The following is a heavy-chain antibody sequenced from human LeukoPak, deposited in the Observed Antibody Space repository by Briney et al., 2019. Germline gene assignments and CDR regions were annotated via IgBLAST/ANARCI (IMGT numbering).Heavy chain of an antibody. J-gene: IGHJ6*02. CDR3: ARGRYYDSSTYSEYSGMDV. Sequence: GGSLRLSCVASGFTFSSSWMTWVRQAPGMGLERVANIKADGSGKYYVDSVRGRFSISRDNAKNSLYLQMNSLRAEDTAVYYCARGRYYDSSTYSEYSGMDVWGQGTTVTVSS. V-gene: IGHV3-7*01. CDR1: GFTFSSSW. CDR2: IKADGSGK. D-gene: IGHD3-22*01.